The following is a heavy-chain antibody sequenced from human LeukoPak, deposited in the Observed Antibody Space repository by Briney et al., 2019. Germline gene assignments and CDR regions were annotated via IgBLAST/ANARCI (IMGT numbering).Heavy chain of an antibody. J-gene: IGHJ6*02. V-gene: IGHV4-39*01. CDR3: AKISNGWSPGDYYYYGMDV. CDR2: IYYSGST. Sequence: SETLSLTCTVSGGSISSSGYYWGWIRQPPGKGLEWIGSIYYSGSTYYNPSLKSRVTISVDTSKNQFSLKLSSVTAADTAVYYCAKISNGWSPGDYYYYGMDVWGQGTTVTVSS. D-gene: IGHD6-19*01. CDR1: GGSISSSGYY.